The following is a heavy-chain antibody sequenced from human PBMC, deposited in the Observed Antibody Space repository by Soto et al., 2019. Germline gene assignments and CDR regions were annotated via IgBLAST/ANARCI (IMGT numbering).Heavy chain of an antibody. CDR2: IYHSGTT. D-gene: IGHD6-19*01. V-gene: IGHV4-38-2*02. CDR1: GDSISRGYY. CDR3: ARSHYTSGWYAY. Sequence: PSETLSLTCTVSGDSISRGYYWAWIRQPPGKGLEYIGSIYHSGTTYYNPSLMSRVTISVDTSKNKLSLNLRSVTAADSAVYYCARSHYTSGWYAYWGQGTMVTVSS. J-gene: IGHJ4*02.